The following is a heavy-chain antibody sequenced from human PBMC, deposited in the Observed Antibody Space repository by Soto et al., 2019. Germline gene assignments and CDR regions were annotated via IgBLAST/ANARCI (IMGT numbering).Heavy chain of an antibody. CDR1: GYTFTSYG. J-gene: IGHJ5*02. D-gene: IGHD5-12*01. CDR2: ISAYNGNT. V-gene: IGHV1-18*04. Sequence: ASVKVSCKASGYTFTSYGISWVRQAPGQGLEWMGWISAYNGNTNYAQKLQGRVTMTTDTSTSTAYMELRSLRSDDTAVYYCARGPRWLRRENWFDPWGQGTLVTVSS. CDR3: ARGPRWLRRENWFDP.